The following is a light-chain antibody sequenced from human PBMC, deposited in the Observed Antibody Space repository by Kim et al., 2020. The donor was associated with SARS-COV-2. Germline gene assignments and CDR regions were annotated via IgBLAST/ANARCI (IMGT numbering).Light chain of an antibody. Sequence: EIVLTQSPGTLSLSPGERATLSCRASQSVSSSYLAWYQQKPDQAPRLLIDGASSRATGIPDMFSGSGSGKVFTLTISRLEPEDFAVYYCQQYGSSLITFGPGTKVDIK. CDR3: QQYGSSLIT. V-gene: IGKV3-20*01. CDR1: QSVSSSY. J-gene: IGKJ3*01. CDR2: GAS.